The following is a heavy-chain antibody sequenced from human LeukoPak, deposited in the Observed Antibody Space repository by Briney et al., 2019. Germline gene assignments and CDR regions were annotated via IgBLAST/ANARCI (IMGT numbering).Heavy chain of an antibody. Sequence: GASVKVSCKASGYTFNNYNIHWVRQAPGQGLEWMGIVNPSGDSTNYAQNFQGRVTMTGDTSTSTVYMELSSLRSDDTAVYYCARGPGGGIVVVPAAMDGWFDPWGQGTLVTVSS. CDR2: VNPSGDST. D-gene: IGHD2-2*01. V-gene: IGHV1-46*02. J-gene: IGHJ5*02. CDR1: GYTFNNYN. CDR3: ARGPGGGIVVVPAAMDGWFDP.